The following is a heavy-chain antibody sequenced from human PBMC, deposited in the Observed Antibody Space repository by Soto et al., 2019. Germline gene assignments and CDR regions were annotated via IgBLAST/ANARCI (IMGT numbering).Heavy chain of an antibody. CDR2: IYYSGST. CDR1: GGSISSGDYY. Sequence: SETLSLTCTVSGGSISSGDYYWSWIRQPPGKGLEWIGYIYYSGSTYYNPSLKSRVTISGDTSKSQFSLKLSSVTAADTAVYYCARHTRNQFDPWGQGTLVTVSS. CDR3: ARHTRNQFDP. J-gene: IGHJ5*02. V-gene: IGHV4-30-4*01.